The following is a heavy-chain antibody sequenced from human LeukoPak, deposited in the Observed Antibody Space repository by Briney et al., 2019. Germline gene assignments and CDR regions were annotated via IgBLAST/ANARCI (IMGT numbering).Heavy chain of an antibody. CDR3: AKVSAGSGSYSWDY. Sequence: SETLSLTCTVSGGSISSGGYYWSWIRQHPGKGLEWIGYIYYSGSPYYTPSLKSRVTISVDTSKNQFSLKLSSVTAEDTAVYYCAKVSAGSGSYSWDYWGQGTLVTVSS. CDR1: GGSISSGGYY. V-gene: IGHV4-31*03. CDR2: IYYSGSP. D-gene: IGHD3-10*01. J-gene: IGHJ4*02.